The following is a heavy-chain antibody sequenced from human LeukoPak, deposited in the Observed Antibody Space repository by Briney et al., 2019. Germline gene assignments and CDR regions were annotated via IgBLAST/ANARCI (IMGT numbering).Heavy chain of an antibody. CDR3: ARGAGATLYYYDYYMDV. V-gene: IGHV1-2*02. D-gene: IGHD1-26*01. CDR2: INPNSGGT. Sequence: ASVKVSCKASGYTFTGYYMHWVRQAPGQGLEWMGWINPNSGGTNYAQKFQGRVTMTRDTSISTAYMELSRLRSDDTAVYYCARGAGATLYYYDYYMDVWGKGTTVTVSS. J-gene: IGHJ6*03. CDR1: GYTFTGYY.